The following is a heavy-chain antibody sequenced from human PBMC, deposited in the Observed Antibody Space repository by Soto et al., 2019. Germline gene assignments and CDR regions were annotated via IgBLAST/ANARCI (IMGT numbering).Heavy chain of an antibody. V-gene: IGHV1-18*01. D-gene: IGHD2-8*01. J-gene: IGHJ6*02. CDR1: GYTFTRYG. Sequence: QGHLVQSGAEVKKPGASVKVSCKASGYTFTRYGISWVRQAPGQGLEWMGWISGYNGDTNYAQNLQDRVTMTIDTSTNTGYMERRSLTSDDTAVYYCAKNGQPPYYYYGLDVWGQGTTVTVSS. CDR2: ISGYNGDT. CDR3: AKNGQPPYYYYGLDV.